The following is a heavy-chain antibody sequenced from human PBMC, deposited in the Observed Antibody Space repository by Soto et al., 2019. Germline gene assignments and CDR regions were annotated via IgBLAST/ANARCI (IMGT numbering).Heavy chain of an antibody. CDR1: GFTFSSYS. CDR2: IISSSSYI. J-gene: IGHJ5*02. V-gene: IGHV3-21*01. Sequence: LRLSCAASGFTFSSYSMNWVRQAPGKGLEWVSSIISSSSYIYYADSVKGRFTISRDNAKNSLYLQMNSLRAEDTAVYYCARGLKPTNWFDPWGQGTLVTVSS. CDR3: ARGLKPTNWFDP.